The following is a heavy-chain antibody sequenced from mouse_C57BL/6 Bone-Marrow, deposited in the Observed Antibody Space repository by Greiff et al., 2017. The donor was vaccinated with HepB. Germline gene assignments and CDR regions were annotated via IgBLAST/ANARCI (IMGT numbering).Heavy chain of an antibody. CDR3: TRRDYDYWFAY. V-gene: IGHV1-15*01. CDR1: GYTFTDYE. J-gene: IGHJ3*01. CDR2: IDPETGGT. D-gene: IGHD2-4*01. Sequence: VQLQQSGAELVRPGASVTLSCKASGYTFTDYEMHWVKQTPVHGLEWIGAIDPETGGTAYNQKFKGKAILTADKSSSTAYMELRSLTSEDSAVYYCTRRDYDYWFAYWGQGTLVTVSA.